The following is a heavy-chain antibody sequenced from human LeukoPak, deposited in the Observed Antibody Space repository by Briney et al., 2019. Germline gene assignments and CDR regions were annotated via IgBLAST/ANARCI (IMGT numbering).Heavy chain of an antibody. CDR3: ARWELLPAFDI. Sequence: PSETLSLTCAVYGGSFSGYYWSWIRQPPGKGLEWIREINHSGSTNYNPSLKSRVTISVDTSKNQFSLKLSSVTAADTAVYYCARWELLPAFDIWGQGTMVTVSS. J-gene: IGHJ3*02. D-gene: IGHD1-26*01. V-gene: IGHV4-34*01. CDR2: INHSGST. CDR1: GGSFSGYY.